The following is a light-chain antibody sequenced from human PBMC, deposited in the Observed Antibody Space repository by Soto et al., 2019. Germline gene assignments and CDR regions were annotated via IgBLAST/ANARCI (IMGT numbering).Light chain of an antibody. V-gene: IGKV3-20*01. J-gene: IGKJ3*01. CDR1: QSVSSSY. CDR3: QQYGSSFT. CDR2: GAS. Sequence: EIVLTQSPGTLSLSPGERATLSCRASQSVSSSYLAWYQQKPGQAPRLLIYGASIRVTGIPDRFRGSGSGTYFTLTISRLEPEDFALYYCQQYGSSFTFGPGIKLDIK.